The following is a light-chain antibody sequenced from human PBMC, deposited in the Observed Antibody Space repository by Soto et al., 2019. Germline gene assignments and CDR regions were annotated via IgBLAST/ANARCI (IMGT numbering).Light chain of an antibody. J-gene: IGKJ4*01. CDR1: QRVFSNSKNRNH. Sequence: DIVMAQSPDSLAVSLGETATTNCKPSQRVFSNSKNRNHLSWYQQKPGQPPKLLIYWATTRESGVPDRFSGSGSGTDFTLTVSGLQAEDVAIYYCHQYFRSPITFGGGTKVDIK. V-gene: IGKV4-1*01. CDR3: HQYFRSPIT. CDR2: WAT.